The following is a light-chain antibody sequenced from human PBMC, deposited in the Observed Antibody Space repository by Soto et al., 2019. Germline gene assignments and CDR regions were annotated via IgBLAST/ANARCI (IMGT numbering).Light chain of an antibody. V-gene: IGKV1-39*01. J-gene: IGKJ2*01. CDR2: AAS. Sequence: DIQMTQSPSSLSASVGDRVTITCRASQTISSYLNWYQQKPGKAPKLLIYAASSLQGGVPSRFSGSGSGTEFTLTISSLQPEDFATYYCQQSHSIPYTFGQGTKLEIK. CDR1: QTISSY. CDR3: QQSHSIPYT.